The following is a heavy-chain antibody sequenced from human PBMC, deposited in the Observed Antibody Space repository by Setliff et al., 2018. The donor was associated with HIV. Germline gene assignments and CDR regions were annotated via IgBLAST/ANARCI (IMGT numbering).Heavy chain of an antibody. J-gene: IGHJ4*02. V-gene: IGHV1-2*02. CDR1: GYTFTDYF. CDR2: ISPDNGNR. Sequence: ASVKVSCKSSGYTFTDYFMHWVRQAPGQGLEWMGWISPDNGNRRILRRFQGRVTMTRDTSINTAYMELSGLTSDSVKGRFTISRDNSKNTLYLQMNSLSAEDTAVYYCTKGPRFASSTYYFDYWGQGTLVTVSS. CDR3: ISRDNSKNTLYLQMNSLSAEDTAVYYCTKGPRFASSTYYFDY. D-gene: IGHD3-10*01.